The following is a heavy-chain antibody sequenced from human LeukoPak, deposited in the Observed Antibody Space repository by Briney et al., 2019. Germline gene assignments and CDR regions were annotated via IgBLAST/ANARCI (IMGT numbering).Heavy chain of an antibody. D-gene: IGHD3-10*01. J-gene: IGHJ6*03. Sequence: PGGSLRLSCAASGFTFSSYDMHWVRQATGKGLEWVSAIDTDGDTYYPGSVKGRFTISRENAKNSLYLQMNSLRAGDTAVYYCARGPSYYYGSGSYPYYYYIDVSGKGTTVTVSS. V-gene: IGHV3-13*01. CDR1: GFTFSSYD. CDR2: IDTDGDT. CDR3: ARGPSYYYGSGSYPYYYYIDV.